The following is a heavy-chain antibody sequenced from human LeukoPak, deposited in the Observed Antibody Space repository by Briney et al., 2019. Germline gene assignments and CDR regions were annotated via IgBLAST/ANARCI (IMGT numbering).Heavy chain of an antibody. CDR2: INHSGST. CDR3: ASQGHHGKIVGTTLSYFYMDV. Sequence: KTSETLPLTCAVYGGSFSGHYWSWIRQPPGKGLEWIGEINHSGSTNYNPSLKSRVTISVDTSKNQFSLKLSSVTAADTAFYYCASQGHHGKIVGTTLSYFYMDVWGKGTTVTVSS. V-gene: IGHV4-34*01. CDR1: GGSFSGHY. D-gene: IGHD1-26*01. J-gene: IGHJ6*03.